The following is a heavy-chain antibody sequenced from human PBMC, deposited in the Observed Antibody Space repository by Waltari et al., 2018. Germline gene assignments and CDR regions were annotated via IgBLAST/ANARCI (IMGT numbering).Heavy chain of an antibody. D-gene: IGHD2-21*02. CDR1: EFTFSGYW. V-gene: IGHV3-74*01. J-gene: IGHJ5*02. CDR3: ASQNGGNSWWLDP. Sequence: EVQLVESGGGLVQPGGSRGLSCAASEFTFSGYWMHWVRQAPGKGLVCVSRINSDESSTSYADSVKGRFTISRDNAKNTLYLQMNSLRAEDTAVYYCASQNGGNSWWLDPWCQGTLVTVSS. CDR2: INSDESST.